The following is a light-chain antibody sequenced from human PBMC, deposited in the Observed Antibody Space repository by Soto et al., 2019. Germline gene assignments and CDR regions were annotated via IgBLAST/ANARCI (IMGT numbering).Light chain of an antibody. CDR2: EVN. CDR1: SSDVGGYKY. Sequence: QSALTQPPSASGSPGQSVTISCTRTSSDVGGYKYVSWYQQHPGKAPKLMIFEVNKRPSGVPDRFSDSKSGNTASLTVSGLQAEDEADYYCSSYAGINNLGVFGTGTKLTVL. CDR3: SSYAGINNLGV. J-gene: IGLJ1*01. V-gene: IGLV2-8*01.